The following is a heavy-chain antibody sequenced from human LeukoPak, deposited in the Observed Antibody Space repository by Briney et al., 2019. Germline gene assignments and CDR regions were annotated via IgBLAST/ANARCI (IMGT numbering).Heavy chain of an antibody. CDR2: VNGDGST. CDR1: RGSSSGYY. Sequence: PSETLSLTCAVYRGSSSGYYWSWIRQPPGMGLEWIGDVNGDGSTSYNPFLQTRVSISGDTSKNQLSLKLTSVSAADTAVYYCASPATGNRDGFDYWSQGTLVSVSS. J-gene: IGHJ4*02. CDR3: ASPATGNRDGFDY. V-gene: IGHV4-34*01. D-gene: IGHD5-24*01.